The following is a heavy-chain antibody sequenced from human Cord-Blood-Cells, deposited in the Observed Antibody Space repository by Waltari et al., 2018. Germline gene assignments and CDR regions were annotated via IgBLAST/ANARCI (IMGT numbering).Heavy chain of an antibody. D-gene: IGHD1-26*01. Sequence: QVQLQQWGAGLLKPSETLSLTCAVYGGSFSGYYWSWIRQPPGKGLEWIGEINHSGSTNYNPSIKSRVTISVDTSKNQFSLKLSSVIAADTAVYYCARHATGATQDYWGQGTLVTVSS. CDR1: GGSFSGYY. V-gene: IGHV4-34*01. CDR3: ARHATGATQDY. J-gene: IGHJ4*02. CDR2: INHSGST.